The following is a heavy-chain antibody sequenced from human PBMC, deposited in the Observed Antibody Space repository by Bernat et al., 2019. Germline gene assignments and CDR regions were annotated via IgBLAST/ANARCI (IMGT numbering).Heavy chain of an antibody. Sequence: EVQLVESGGGLVQPGGSLRLSCAASGFTFSSYWMSWVRQAPGKGLEWVANIKQDGSEKYYVDSVKGRFTISRDHAKNSLYLQMNSLRAEDTAVYYCARELNYGDYSCIGYWGQGTLVTVSS. CDR3: ARELNYGDYSCIGY. CDR2: IKQDGSEK. D-gene: IGHD4-17*01. J-gene: IGHJ4*02. V-gene: IGHV3-7*03. CDR1: GFTFSSYW.